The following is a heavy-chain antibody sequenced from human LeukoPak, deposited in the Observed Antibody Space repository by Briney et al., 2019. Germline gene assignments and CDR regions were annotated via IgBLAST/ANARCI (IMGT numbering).Heavy chain of an antibody. V-gene: IGHV4-38-2*02. CDR1: GYSISSGYY. D-gene: IGHD1-26*01. Sequence: PSETLSLTCTVSGYSISSGYYWGWIRQPPGKGLEWIGSIYHSGSTYYNPSLKSRVTISVDTSKNQFSLKLSSVTAADTAVYYCARDRIVGATSGAFDIWGQGTMVTVSS. CDR2: IYHSGST. J-gene: IGHJ3*02. CDR3: ARDRIVGATSGAFDI.